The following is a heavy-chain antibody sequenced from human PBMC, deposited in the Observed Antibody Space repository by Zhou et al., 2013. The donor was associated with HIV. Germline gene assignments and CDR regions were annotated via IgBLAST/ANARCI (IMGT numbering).Heavy chain of an antibody. Sequence: QVLLVQSGAEVKKPGASVKVSCKASGYTFTNYGISWVRQAPGQGLEWMGWISDYNGNTNYAQNLQGRVTMTTDTSTSTVYMELRSLRSDDTAVYYCASLGAVADRNYWGQGTLVTVSS. D-gene: IGHD6-19*01. CDR2: ISDYNGNT. V-gene: IGHV1-18*01. CDR3: ASLGAVADRNY. J-gene: IGHJ4*02. CDR1: GYTFTNYG.